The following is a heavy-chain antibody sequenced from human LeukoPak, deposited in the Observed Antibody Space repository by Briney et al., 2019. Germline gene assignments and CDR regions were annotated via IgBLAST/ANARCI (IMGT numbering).Heavy chain of an antibody. CDR3: ARGQYYYGSGNEFDY. CDR2: IYYSGST. Sequence: SETLSLTCTVSGGSISSYYWSWIRQPPGKGLEWIRYIYYSGSTNYNPSLKSRVTILVDTSKNQFSLKLSSVTAADTAVCYCARGQYYYGSGNEFDYWGQGTLVTVSS. CDR1: GGSISSYY. J-gene: IGHJ4*02. D-gene: IGHD3-10*01. V-gene: IGHV4-59*01.